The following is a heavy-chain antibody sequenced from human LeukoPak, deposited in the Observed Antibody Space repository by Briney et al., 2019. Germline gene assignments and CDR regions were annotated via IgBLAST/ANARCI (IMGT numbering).Heavy chain of an antibody. CDR1: GGTFSSYA. J-gene: IGHJ4*02. V-gene: IGHV1-69*05. D-gene: IGHD6-13*01. CDR3: ARGDLEQQLVH. Sequence: GSSVKVSCKASGGTFSSYAISWVRQAPGQGFEWMGRIIPIFGTANYAQKFQGRVTITTDESTSTAYMELSSLRSEDTAVYYCARGDLEQQLVHWGQGTLVTVSS. CDR2: IIPIFGTA.